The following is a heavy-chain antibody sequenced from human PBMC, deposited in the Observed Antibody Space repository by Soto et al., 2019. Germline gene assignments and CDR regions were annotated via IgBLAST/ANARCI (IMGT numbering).Heavy chain of an antibody. V-gene: IGHV4-31*03. Sequence: PSETLSLTCTVSGGSISSGGYYWSWIRQHPGKGLEWIGYIYYSGSTYYNPSLKSRVTISVDTSKNQFSLNVYSVTAADTAMYYCARGGHFDSSGYFLDCWGQGTLVTVSS. CDR1: GGSISSGGYY. J-gene: IGHJ4*02. CDR3: ARGGHFDSSGYFLDC. D-gene: IGHD3-22*01. CDR2: IYYSGST.